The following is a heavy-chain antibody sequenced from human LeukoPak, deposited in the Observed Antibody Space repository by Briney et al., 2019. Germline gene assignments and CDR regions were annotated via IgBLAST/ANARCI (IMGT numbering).Heavy chain of an antibody. CDR2: INSDGSST. D-gene: IGHD5-18*01. J-gene: IGHJ4*02. Sequence: GGSLRLSCAASGFTFSSYWMHWVRQAPGKGLVWVSRINSDGSSTSYADSVKGRFTISRDNSKNTVYLQMSSLRAEDTAVYYCAKYDVGTGMVLGHLDYWGQGTLVTVSS. V-gene: IGHV3-74*01. CDR3: AKYDVGTGMVLGHLDY. CDR1: GFTFSSYW.